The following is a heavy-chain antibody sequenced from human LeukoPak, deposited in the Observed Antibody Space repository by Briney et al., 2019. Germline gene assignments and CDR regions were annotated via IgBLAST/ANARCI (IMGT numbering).Heavy chain of an antibody. D-gene: IGHD3-22*01. CDR2: IYHSGST. V-gene: IGHV4-59*12. J-gene: IGHJ3*02. CDR3: ARDRPYYDSTGYRVDAFDI. Sequence: SETLSPTCTVSGGSISSYYWSWIRQPPGKGLEWIGFIYHSGSTYYNPSLKSRVTISVDTSKNQFSLKLSSVTAADTAVYYCARDRPYYDSTGYRVDAFDIWGQGTMVTVSS. CDR1: GGSISSYY.